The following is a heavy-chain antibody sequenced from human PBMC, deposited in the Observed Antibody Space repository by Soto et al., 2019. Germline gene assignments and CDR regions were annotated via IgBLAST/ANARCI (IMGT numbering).Heavy chain of an antibody. CDR3: AKTGFWSDYRVADY. D-gene: IGHD3-3*01. CDR1: DGSISSGSSY. J-gene: IGHJ4*02. V-gene: IGHV4-39*01. CDR2: INYSGST. Sequence: QLQLQESGPGLVKPSETLSLTCTVSDGSISSGSSYWGWIRQPPGKGLEWIGSINYSGSTYYNPSLKSRITISVDTSKNQFSLKLSSVTAADTAVYFCAKTGFWSDYRVADYWGQGTLVTVSS.